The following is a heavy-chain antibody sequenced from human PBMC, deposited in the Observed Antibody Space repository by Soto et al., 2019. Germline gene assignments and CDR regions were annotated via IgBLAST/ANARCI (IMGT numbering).Heavy chain of an antibody. V-gene: IGHV1-69*13. CDR3: ASDPPPGTYYYDSSGDPPGYFQH. D-gene: IGHD3-22*01. CDR1: GGTISSYA. Sequence: GASVKVSCKASGGTISSYAISWVRQAPGQGLEWMGGIIPIFGTANYAQKFQGRVTITADESTSTAYLELSSLRSEDTAVYYCASDPPPGTYYYDSSGDPPGYFQHWGQGTLVTVSS. CDR2: IIPIFGTA. J-gene: IGHJ1*01.